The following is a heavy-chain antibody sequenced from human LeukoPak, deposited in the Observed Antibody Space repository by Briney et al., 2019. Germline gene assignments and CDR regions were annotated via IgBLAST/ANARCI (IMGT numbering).Heavy chain of an antibody. D-gene: IGHD5-18*01. CDR3: AKAVYSYGSYFDY. CDR1: GFTFDDYA. Sequence: GRSLRLSCAASGFTFDDYAMHWVRQAPGKGPEWVSGISWNSGSIGYADSVKGRFTISRDNAKNSLYLQMNSLRAEDTALYYCAKAVYSYGSYFDYWGQGTLVTVSS. CDR2: ISWNSGSI. V-gene: IGHV3-9*01. J-gene: IGHJ4*02.